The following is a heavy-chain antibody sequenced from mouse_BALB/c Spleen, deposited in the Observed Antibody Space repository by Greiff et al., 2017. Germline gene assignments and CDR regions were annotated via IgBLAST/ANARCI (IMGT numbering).Heavy chain of an antibody. D-gene: IGHD1-1*01. CDR3: AREGSYYSPY. V-gene: IGHV1-31*01. Sequence: VQLKQSGPELVKPGASVKISCKASGYSFTGYYMHWVKQSHVKSLEWIGRINPYNGATSYNQNFKDKASLTVDKSSSTAYMELHSLTSEDSAVYYCAREGSYYSPYWGQGTLVTVSA. J-gene: IGHJ3*01. CDR2: INPYNGAT. CDR1: GYSFTGYY.